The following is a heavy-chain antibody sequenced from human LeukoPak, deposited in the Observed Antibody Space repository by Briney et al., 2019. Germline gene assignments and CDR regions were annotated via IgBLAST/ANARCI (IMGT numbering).Heavy chain of an antibody. D-gene: IGHD1-7*01. Sequence: PSETLSLTCAVYGGSFSGYYWSWIRQPPGKGLEWIGEINHSGSTNYNPSLKSRVTISVDTSKNQFSLKLSSVTAADTAVYYCARNXVRVPLFRSGTRGPSXFXXWGQXTLVT. CDR3: ARNXVRVPLFRSGTRGPSXFXX. CDR2: INHSGST. J-gene: IGHJ5*02. CDR1: GGSFSGYY. V-gene: IGHV4-34*01.